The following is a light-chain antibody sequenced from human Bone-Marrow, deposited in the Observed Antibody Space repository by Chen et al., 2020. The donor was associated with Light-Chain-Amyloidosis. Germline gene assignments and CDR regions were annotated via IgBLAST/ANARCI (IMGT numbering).Light chain of an antibody. CDR3: SAGGGTNHFYV. CDR1: SNDD. V-gene: IGLV2-8*01. Sequence: SALPQPPSASGSPGQSVTISCTGTSNDDVSWYQQYPGKAPKLIIYEVTKRPSGVPDRFSGSKSGNTASLTVSGLQADDEGDYFCSAGGGTNHFYVIGSGTRVTVL. J-gene: IGLJ1*01. CDR2: EVT.